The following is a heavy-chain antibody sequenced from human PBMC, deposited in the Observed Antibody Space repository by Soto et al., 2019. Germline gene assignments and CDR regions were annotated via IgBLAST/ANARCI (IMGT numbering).Heavy chain of an antibody. CDR2: IYWDDDK. CDR1: GFSLSTNGVG. Sequence: QITLKESGPPLVKPTQTLMLTCTFSGFSLSTNGVGVGWIRQPPGKALESLALIYWDDDKRYSPSLRSRLIITKDTTKDQVVLTMTILDPVDTATYYCVHVWSGSHVDYLGQGTLVTVSS. CDR3: VHVWSGSHVDY. D-gene: IGHD3-3*01. V-gene: IGHV2-5*02. J-gene: IGHJ4*02.